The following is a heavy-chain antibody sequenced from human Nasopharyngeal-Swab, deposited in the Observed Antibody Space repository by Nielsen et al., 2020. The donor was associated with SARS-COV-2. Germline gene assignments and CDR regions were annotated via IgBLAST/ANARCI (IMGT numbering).Heavy chain of an antibody. D-gene: IGHD2-8*01. Sequence: SETLFLTCTVSGGSISSSSYYWGWIRQPPGKGLEWIGSIYYSGSNYYNPSLKSRVTISVDTSKNQFSLKLSSVTAADTAVYYCARGRDIVLMVYAVWFDPWGQGTLVTVSS. CDR2: IYYSGSN. CDR3: ARGRDIVLMVYAVWFDP. CDR1: GGSISSSSYY. V-gene: IGHV4-39*07. J-gene: IGHJ5*02.